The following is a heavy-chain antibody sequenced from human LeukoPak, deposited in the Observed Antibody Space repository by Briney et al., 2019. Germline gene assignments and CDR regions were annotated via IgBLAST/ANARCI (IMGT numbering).Heavy chain of an antibody. D-gene: IGHD6-19*01. CDR2: IYYSGST. J-gene: IGHJ4*02. Sequence: SETLSLTCTVSGGSISSSSYYWGWIRQPPGKGLESIGSIYYSGSTYYNPSLKSRITISVDTSKNQYSLNLSSVTAADTAVYYCARTSQWLVQPFDCWGQGTLVTVSS. CDR1: GGSISSSSYY. CDR3: ARTSQWLVQPFDC. V-gene: IGHV4-39*01.